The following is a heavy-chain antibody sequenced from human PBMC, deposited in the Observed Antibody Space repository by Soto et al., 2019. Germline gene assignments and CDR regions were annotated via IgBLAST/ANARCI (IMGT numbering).Heavy chain of an antibody. D-gene: IGHD2-2*01. J-gene: IGHJ6*02. V-gene: IGHV1-69*13. Sequence: ASVKVSCKASGGTFSSYAISWVRQAPGQGLEWMGGIIPIFGTANYAQKFQGRVTITADESTSTAYMELSSLRSEDTAVYYCARDSAGYCSSTSCFSYYGMDVWGQGTTVTVSS. CDR2: IIPIFGTA. CDR3: ARDSAGYCSSTSCFSYYGMDV. CDR1: GGTFSSYA.